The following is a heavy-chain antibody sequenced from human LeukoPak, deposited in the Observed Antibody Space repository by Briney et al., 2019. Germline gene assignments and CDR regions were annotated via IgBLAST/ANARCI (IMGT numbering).Heavy chain of an antibody. V-gene: IGHV1-18*01. Sequence: ASVKVSCKTSGYTFPNYGVTWVRQAPGQGLEWMGWISVHTGGTNYAQRLQGRVIMTTDTSTRTAYMELRSLRSDDTAVYYCARDSREVLLWFGEFSPWGQGTLVTVSS. CDR1: GYTFPNYG. CDR2: ISVHTGGT. D-gene: IGHD3-10*01. J-gene: IGHJ5*02. CDR3: ARDSREVLLWFGEFSP.